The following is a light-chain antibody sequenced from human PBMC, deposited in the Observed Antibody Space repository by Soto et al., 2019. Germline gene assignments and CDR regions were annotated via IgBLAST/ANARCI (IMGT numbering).Light chain of an antibody. J-gene: IGLJ2*01. Sequence: QSVLTQTRSVSGSPGQSVTISCTGTSSDVGGYNYVSWYQQHPGKAPKLMIYDVSKRPSGVPDRFSGSKSGNTASLTISGFQAEDEADYYCCSYAGSLVVFGGGTQLTVL. CDR1: SSDVGGYNY. V-gene: IGLV2-11*01. CDR2: DVS. CDR3: CSYAGSLVV.